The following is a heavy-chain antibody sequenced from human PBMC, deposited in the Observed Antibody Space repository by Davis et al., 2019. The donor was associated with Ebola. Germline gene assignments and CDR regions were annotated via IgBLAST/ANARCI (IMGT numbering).Heavy chain of an antibody. Sequence: GGSLRLSCAASGFTVSSNYMSWVRQAPGKGLGWVSVIYSGGSTYYADSVKGRFTISRDNSKNTLYLQMNSLRAEDTAVYYCAKGLGSYYYYGMDVWGQGTTVTVSS. CDR2: IYSGGST. D-gene: IGHD1-26*01. J-gene: IGHJ6*02. CDR1: GFTVSSNY. V-gene: IGHV3-66*02. CDR3: AKGLGSYYYYGMDV.